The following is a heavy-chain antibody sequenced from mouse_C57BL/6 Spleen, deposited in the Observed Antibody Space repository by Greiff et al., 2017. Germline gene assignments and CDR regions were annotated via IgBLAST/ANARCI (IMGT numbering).Heavy chain of an antibody. V-gene: IGHV1-76*01. CDR2: IYPGSGNT. Sequence: QVQLQQSGAELVRPGASVKLSCKASGYTFTDYYINWVKQRPGQGLEWIARIYPGSGNTYYNEKFKGKATLTAEKSSSTAYMQLSSLTSDDSAVYFCARGLLPLDYWGQGTTRTVSS. CDR1: GYTFTDYY. J-gene: IGHJ2*01. CDR3: ARGLLPLDY. D-gene: IGHD2-3*01.